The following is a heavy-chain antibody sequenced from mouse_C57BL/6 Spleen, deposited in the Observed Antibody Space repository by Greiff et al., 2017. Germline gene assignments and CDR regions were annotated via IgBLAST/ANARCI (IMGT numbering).Heavy chain of an antibody. CDR3: VRNWDFDY. Sequence: DVQLVESGGGLVQPKGSLKLSCAASGFSFNTYAMNWVRQAPGKGLEWVARIRSKSNNYATYYADSMQFSFTISRDDSESMLYLQMNNMKTEDTAMYYGVRNWDFDYWGQGTTVTVSS. V-gene: IGHV10-1*01. CDR1: GFSFNTYA. J-gene: IGHJ2*01. CDR2: IRSKSNNYAT. D-gene: IGHD4-1*01.